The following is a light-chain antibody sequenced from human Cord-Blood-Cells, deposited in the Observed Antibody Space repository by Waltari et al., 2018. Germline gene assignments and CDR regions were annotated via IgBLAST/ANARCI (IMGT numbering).Light chain of an antibody. Sequence: DIVMTQSPDSLAVSLGERATINCKSSQSVLYSSNNKNYLAWYQQKPGQPPKLLIYWASTRESRVPDRFSGSGSVTDFTLTISSLQAEDVAVYYCQHYYSTPLTFGGGTKVEIK. V-gene: IGKV4-1*01. CDR1: QSVLYSSNNKNY. CDR2: WAS. CDR3: QHYYSTPLT. J-gene: IGKJ4*01.